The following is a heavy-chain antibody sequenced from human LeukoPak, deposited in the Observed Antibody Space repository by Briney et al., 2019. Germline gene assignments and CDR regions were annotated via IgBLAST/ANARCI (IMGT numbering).Heavy chain of an antibody. D-gene: IGHD3-22*01. CDR1: GYTFTSCG. CDR2: ISAHNGNT. CDR3: AIDSSGMKYFDY. J-gene: IGHJ4*02. Sequence: ASVKVSRKASGYTFTSCGISWLRQAAGQGLEWMGWISAHNGNTNYVQKLQGRVSMTTDTSTSTAYMELRSLRSDDTAVYYCAIDSSGMKYFDYWGQGTLVTVSS. V-gene: IGHV1-18*01.